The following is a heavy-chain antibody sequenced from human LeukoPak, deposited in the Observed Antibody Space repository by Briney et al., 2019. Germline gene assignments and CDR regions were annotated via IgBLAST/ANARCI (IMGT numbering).Heavy chain of an antibody. J-gene: IGHJ4*02. D-gene: IGHD2-21*01. CDR2: INPNSGET. Sequence: ASVKVSCKTSGYTFTGYYIHWVRQAPGQGLEWMGWINPNSGETNYAQKFQGRVTMTRDTSISTAYMELRSLRSDDTAVYYCARSSSVTIPGYYFDYWGQGTLVTVSS. V-gene: IGHV1-2*02. CDR1: GYTFTGYY. CDR3: ARSSSVTIPGYYFDY.